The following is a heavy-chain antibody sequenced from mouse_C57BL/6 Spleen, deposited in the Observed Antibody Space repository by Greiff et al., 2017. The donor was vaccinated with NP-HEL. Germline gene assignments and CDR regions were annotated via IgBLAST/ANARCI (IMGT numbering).Heavy chain of an antibody. J-gene: IGHJ1*03. CDR2: ISSGSSTI. CDR1: GFTFSDYG. Sequence: EVQVVESGGGLVKPGGSLKLSCAASGFTFSDYGMHWVRQAPEKGLEWVAYISSGSSTIYYADTVKGRFTISRDNAKNTLFLQMTSLRSEDTAMYYCAITTDWYFDVWGTGTTVTVSS. D-gene: IGHD2-12*01. CDR3: AITTDWYFDV. V-gene: IGHV5-17*01.